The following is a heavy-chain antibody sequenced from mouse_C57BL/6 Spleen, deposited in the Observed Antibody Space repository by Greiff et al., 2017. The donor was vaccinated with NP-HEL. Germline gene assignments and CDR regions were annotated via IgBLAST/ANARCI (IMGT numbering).Heavy chain of an antibody. CDR2: IDPENGDT. D-gene: IGHD1-1*01. CDR3: TTLHGSSYENY. V-gene: IGHV14-4*01. Sequence: VQLQQSGAELVRPGASVKLSCTASGFNIKDDYMHWVKQRPEQGLEWIGWIDPENGDTEYASKFQGKATITADTSSNTAYLQLSSLTSEDTAVYYCTTLHGSSYENYWGQGTTLTVSS. CDR1: GFNIKDDY. J-gene: IGHJ2*01.